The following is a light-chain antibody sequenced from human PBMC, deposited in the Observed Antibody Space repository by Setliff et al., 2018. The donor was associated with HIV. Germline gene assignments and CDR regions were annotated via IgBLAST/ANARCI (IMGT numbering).Light chain of an antibody. Sequence: QSALTQPASVSGSPGQSITISCTGTSRDVGGYNYVSWYQQHPGKAPKLMIYEVSNRPSGVSNRFSGSKSGNTASLTISGLQAEDEADYYCSSYTSSSTLYVFGTGTKFTVL. J-gene: IGLJ1*01. CDR2: EVS. CDR1: SRDVGGYNY. CDR3: SSYTSSSTLYV. V-gene: IGLV2-14*01.